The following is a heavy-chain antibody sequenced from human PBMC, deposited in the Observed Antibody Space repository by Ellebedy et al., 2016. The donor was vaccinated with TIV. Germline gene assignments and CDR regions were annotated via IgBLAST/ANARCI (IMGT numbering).Heavy chain of an antibody. V-gene: IGHV3-53*01. CDR2: IYRGGDI. D-gene: IGHD3-10*01. CDR1: GFSVSSSY. Sequence: GESLKISXAVSGFSVSSSYMNWVRQAPGKGLDWVSIIYRGGDIDYADSVKGRFTTSRDNSKNTLHLQMDSLRVEDTAVYYCAKEEGFYGSGRGAFNIWGQGTTVTV. CDR3: AKEEGFYGSGRGAFNI. J-gene: IGHJ3*02.